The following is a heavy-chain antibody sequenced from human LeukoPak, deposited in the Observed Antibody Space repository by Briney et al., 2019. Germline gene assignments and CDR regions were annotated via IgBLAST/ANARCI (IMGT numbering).Heavy chain of an antibody. J-gene: IGHJ4*02. CDR1: GFSFSTYY. CDR2: ISSSSTYI. V-gene: IGHV3-21*01. Sequence: GGSLRLSCAASGFSFSTYYVNWVRQAPGKGLEWVSCISSSSTYIYYADSVRGRFANSRDNAKNSLYLQMNSLRAEDTAVYYCARENHGSFDYWGQGNLVTVSS. CDR3: ARENHGSFDY. D-gene: IGHD1-14*01.